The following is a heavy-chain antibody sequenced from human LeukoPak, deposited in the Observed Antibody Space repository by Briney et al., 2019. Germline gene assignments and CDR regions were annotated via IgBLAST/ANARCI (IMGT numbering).Heavy chain of an antibody. V-gene: IGHV4-34*01. CDR3: ARAERPYYYYGMDV. CDR1: GGSFSDYY. D-gene: IGHD1-1*01. J-gene: IGHJ6*02. Sequence: SETLSLTCVVYGGSFSDYYWSWIRQPPDKGLEWIGEINHSGSTNYNPSLKSRVTVSVDTSKNQFSLKMTSVTAADTAVYYCARAERPYYYYGMDVWGQGTTVTVSS. CDR2: INHSGST.